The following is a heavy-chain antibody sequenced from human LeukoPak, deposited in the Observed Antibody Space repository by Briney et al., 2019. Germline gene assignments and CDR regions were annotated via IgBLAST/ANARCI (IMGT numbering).Heavy chain of an antibody. CDR1: GFTFSSYA. Sequence: GGSLRLSCVASGFTFSSYAMHWVRQAPGKGLEWVSAISGSGGNTYYADSVKGRFTISRDNSKNALYLQINSLRAEDTAVYYCARVGCTGGSCLAYNYYAMDVWGQGTTVTVSS. V-gene: IGHV3-23*01. CDR3: ARVGCTGGSCLAYNYYAMDV. J-gene: IGHJ6*02. D-gene: IGHD2-15*01. CDR2: ISGSGGNT.